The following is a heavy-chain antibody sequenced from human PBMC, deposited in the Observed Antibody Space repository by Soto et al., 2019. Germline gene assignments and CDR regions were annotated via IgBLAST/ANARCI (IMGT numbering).Heavy chain of an antibody. CDR1: GYTFTSYD. D-gene: IGHD3-3*01. CDR3: ARRIGYDFCPDNPCLANFKYYYYYMDV. CDR2: MNPNSGNT. J-gene: IGHJ6*03. V-gene: IGHV1-8*01. Sequence: ASVKVSCKASGYTFTSYDINWVRQATGQGLEWMGWMNPNSGNTGYAQKFQGRVTMTRNTSISTAYMELSSLRSEDTAVYYCARRIGYDFCPDNPCLANFKYYYYYMDVWGKGTTVTVSS.